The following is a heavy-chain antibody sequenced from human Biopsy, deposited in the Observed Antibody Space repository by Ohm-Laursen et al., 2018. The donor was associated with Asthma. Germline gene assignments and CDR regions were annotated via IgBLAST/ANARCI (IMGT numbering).Heavy chain of an antibody. CDR3: ARCQVGYSSGWSLLLKKIYYSGMDV. J-gene: IGHJ6*02. D-gene: IGHD6-19*01. V-gene: IGHV1-69*13. CDR2: IMTVFGTT. CDR1: GGTFSNFA. Sequence: SVKVSCKAPGGTFSNFAISWARQAPGQGLEWLGGIMTVFGTTNYAQKFQGRVTITADESTSTAYMEVTSLRSEDSAIYYCARCQVGYSSGWSLLLKKIYYSGMDVWGQGTAVTVSS.